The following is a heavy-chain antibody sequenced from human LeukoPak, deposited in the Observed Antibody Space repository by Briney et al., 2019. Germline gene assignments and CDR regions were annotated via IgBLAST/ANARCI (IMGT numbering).Heavy chain of an antibody. CDR2: IKQDGSEK. Sequence: PGGSLRLSCAASGFTFSSYWMSWVRQAPGKGLGWVANIKQDGSEKYYVDSVKGRFTISRDNAKNSLYLQMNSLRAEDTAVYYCARDNWNYVNDYWGQGTLVTVSS. V-gene: IGHV3-7*01. CDR3: ARDNWNYVNDY. J-gene: IGHJ4*02. CDR1: GFTFSSYW. D-gene: IGHD1-7*01.